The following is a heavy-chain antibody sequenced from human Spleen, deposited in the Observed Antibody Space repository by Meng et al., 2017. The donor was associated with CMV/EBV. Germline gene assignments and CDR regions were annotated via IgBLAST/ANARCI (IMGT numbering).Heavy chain of an antibody. J-gene: IGHJ4*02. CDR3: ARDPVRYRSSGWYDY. V-gene: IGHV3-20*04. CDR1: GFTFSTYW. CDR2: INWNGGST. D-gene: IGHD6-19*01. Sequence: GGSLRLSCAASGFTFSTYWMHWVRQAPGKGLEWVSGINWNGGSTGYADSVKGRFTISRDNAKNSLYLQMNSLRAEDTALYYCARDPVRYRSSGWYDYWGQGTLVTVSS.